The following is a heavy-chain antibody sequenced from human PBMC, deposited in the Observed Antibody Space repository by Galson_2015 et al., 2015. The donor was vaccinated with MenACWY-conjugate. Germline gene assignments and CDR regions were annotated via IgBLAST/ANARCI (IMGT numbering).Heavy chain of an antibody. CDR1: GGSISSSSYY. D-gene: IGHD1-26*01. Sequence: LSLTCTVSGGSISSSSYYWGWIRQPPGKGLEWIGSIYYSGSTYYNPSLKSRVTISVDTSKNQFSLKLSSVTAADTAVYYCASTASGSYSFDYWGQGTLVTVSS. J-gene: IGHJ4*02. CDR3: ASTASGSYSFDY. V-gene: IGHV4-39*01. CDR2: IYYSGST.